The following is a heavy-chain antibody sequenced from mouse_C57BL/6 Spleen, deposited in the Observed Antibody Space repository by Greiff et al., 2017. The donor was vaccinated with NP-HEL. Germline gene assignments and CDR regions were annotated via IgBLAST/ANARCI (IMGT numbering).Heavy chain of an antibody. CDR1: GFTFSDYG. CDR2: ISSGSSTI. V-gene: IGHV5-17*01. Sequence: EVHLVESGGGLVKPGGSLKLSCAASGFTFSDYGMHWVRQAPEKGLEWVAYISSGSSTIYYADTVKGRFTISRDNAKNTLFLQMTSLRSEDTAMYYCARRPTVVPPYAMDYWGQGTSVTVSS. CDR3: ARRPTVVPPYAMDY. J-gene: IGHJ4*01. D-gene: IGHD1-1*01.